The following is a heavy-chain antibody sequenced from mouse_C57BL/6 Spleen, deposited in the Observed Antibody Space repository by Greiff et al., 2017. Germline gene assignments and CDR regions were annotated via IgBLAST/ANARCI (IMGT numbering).Heavy chain of an antibody. CDR3: ARERGLLLRSQYYAMDW. J-gene: IGHJ4*01. D-gene: IGHD1-1*01. CDR1: GYTFTSYW. CDR2: IYPGSGST. V-gene: IGHV1-55*01. Sequence: QVQLQQPGAELVKPGASVKMSCKASGYTFTSYWITWVKQRPGQGLEWIGDIYPGSGSTNYNEKFKSKATLTVDTSSSTAYMQLSRLTSEDSEVYYCARERGLLLRSQYYAMDWWGQGTSGTVSS.